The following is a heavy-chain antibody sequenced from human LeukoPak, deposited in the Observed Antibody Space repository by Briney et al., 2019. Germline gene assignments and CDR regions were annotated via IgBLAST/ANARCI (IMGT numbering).Heavy chain of an antibody. J-gene: IGHJ4*02. D-gene: IGHD1-1*01. CDR1: GASISSSNYY. CDR2: IYYNGST. V-gene: IGHV4-39*07. CDR3: AREGTWARPNQY. Sequence: SETLSLTCTVSGASISSSNYYWSWIRQPPGKGLEWIGNIYYNGSTYYKPSLKSRVTISVDTSKNQFSLKLSSVTAADTAVYYCAREGTWARPNQYWGQGTLVTVSS.